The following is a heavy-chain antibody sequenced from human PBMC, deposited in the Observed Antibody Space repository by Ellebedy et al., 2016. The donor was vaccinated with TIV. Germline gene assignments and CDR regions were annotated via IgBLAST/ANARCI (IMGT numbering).Heavy chain of an antibody. CDR3: ARVGAITMKYNWFDP. J-gene: IGHJ5*02. D-gene: IGHD3-22*01. CDR2: IIPILGTA. V-gene: IGHV1-69*13. CDR1: GGTFSSYA. Sequence: ASVKVSCKASGGTFSSYAISWVRQAPGQGLEWMGGIIPILGTANYAQKFQGRVTITADESTSTAYMELSSLRSEDTAVYYCARVGAITMKYNWFDPWGQGTLVTVSS.